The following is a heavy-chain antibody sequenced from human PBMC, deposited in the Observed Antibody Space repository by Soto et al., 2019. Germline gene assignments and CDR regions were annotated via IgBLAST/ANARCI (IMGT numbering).Heavy chain of an antibody. CDR1: GFTFSSYA. V-gene: IGHV3-23*01. D-gene: IGHD3-10*01. CDR3: AKESIWFGELLYTFDI. Sequence: GGSLRLSCAASGFTFSSYAMSWVRQAPGKGLEWVSAISGSGGSTYYADSVKGRFTISRDNSKNTLYLQMNSLRAEDTAVYCCAKESIWFGELLYTFDIWGQGTMVTVSS. CDR2: ISGSGGST. J-gene: IGHJ3*02.